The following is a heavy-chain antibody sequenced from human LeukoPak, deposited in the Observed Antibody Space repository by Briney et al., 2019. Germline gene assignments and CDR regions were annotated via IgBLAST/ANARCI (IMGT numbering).Heavy chain of an antibody. CDR1: GRSFSGYY. V-gene: IGHV4-34*01. Sequence: PSETLSLTCAVYGRSFSGYYWNWIRQPPGKGLEWMGEMNHSGSTNYNPSLKSRVTISVDTSKNQFPLKLRSVTAADSAVYYCARRLGRKFGERFYYYHYMDVWGKGTTVTISS. D-gene: IGHD3-10*01. CDR3: ARRLGRKFGERFYYYHYMDV. CDR2: MNHSGST. J-gene: IGHJ6*03.